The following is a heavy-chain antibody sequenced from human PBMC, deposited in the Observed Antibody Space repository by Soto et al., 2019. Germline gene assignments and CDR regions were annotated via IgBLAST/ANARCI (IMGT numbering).Heavy chain of an antibody. CDR1: GFTFSSYS. CDR2: ISSSSSYI. V-gene: IGHV3-21*01. D-gene: IGHD2-2*02. Sequence: PGGSLRLSCAASGFTFSSYSMNWVRQAPGKGLEWVSSISSSSSYIYYADSVKGRFTISRDNAKNSLYLQMNSLRAEDTAVYYCARGGIIYCSSTSCYTYWGQGTLVTVSS. J-gene: IGHJ4*02. CDR3: ARGGIIYCSSTSCYTY.